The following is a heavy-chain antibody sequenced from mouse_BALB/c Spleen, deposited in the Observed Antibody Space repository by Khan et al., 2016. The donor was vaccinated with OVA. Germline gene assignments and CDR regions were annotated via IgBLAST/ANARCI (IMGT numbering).Heavy chain of an antibody. CDR1: GYSITSGYG. J-gene: IGHJ2*01. D-gene: IGHD1-2*01. Sequence: EVQLQQSGPGLVKPSQSLSLTCTVTGYSITSGYGWNWIRQFPGNKLEWMGYISYSGSTNDNPSIKSRISITRDTSTNQFFLQLNSVTTEDTATYYCARTARIKYWGQGTTLTVSS. CDR2: ISYSGST. CDR3: ARTARIKY. V-gene: IGHV3-1*02.